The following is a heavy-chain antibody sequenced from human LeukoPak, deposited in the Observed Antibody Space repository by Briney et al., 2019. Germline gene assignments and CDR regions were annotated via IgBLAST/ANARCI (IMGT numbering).Heavy chain of an antibody. CDR1: GFTFSSYA. D-gene: IGHD7-27*01. CDR3: AREAGEEGDY. J-gene: IGHJ4*02. Sequence: TGGSLRLSCAASGFTFSSYALSWVRQAPGKGLEWVSIISGGGGSTYYADSVKGRFTISRDNSKNTLYLQMNSLRAEDTAVYYCAREAGEEGDYWGQGTLVTVSS. CDR2: ISGGGGST. V-gene: IGHV3-23*01.